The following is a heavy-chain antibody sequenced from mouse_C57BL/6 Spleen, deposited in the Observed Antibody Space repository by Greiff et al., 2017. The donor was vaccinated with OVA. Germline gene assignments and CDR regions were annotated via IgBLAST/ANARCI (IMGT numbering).Heavy chain of an antibody. V-gene: IGHV1-26*01. CDR3: ARRGRLAWFAY. D-gene: IGHD3-3*01. CDR1: GYTFTDYY. CDR2: INPNNGGT. Sequence: VQLQQSGPELVKPGASVKISCKASGYTFTDYYMNWVKQSHGKSLEWIGDINPNNGGTSYNQKFKGKATLTVDKSSSTAYMELRSLTSEDSAVYDCARRGRLAWFAYWGQGTLVTVSA. J-gene: IGHJ3*01.